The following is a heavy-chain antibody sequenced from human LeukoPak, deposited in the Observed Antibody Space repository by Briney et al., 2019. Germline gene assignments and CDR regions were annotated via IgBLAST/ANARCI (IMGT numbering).Heavy chain of an antibody. Sequence: GGSLRLSCAASGFTFSSYSMNWVRQAPGKGLEWVSVIYSGGNTFYADSVKGRFTISRDNSKNMVYLQMNSLRAEDTAVYYCTRDSSTGWYHDYWGQGTLVTVSS. CDR3: TRDSSTGWYHDY. CDR1: GFTFSSYS. CDR2: IYSGGNT. J-gene: IGHJ4*02. V-gene: IGHV3-66*01. D-gene: IGHD6-19*01.